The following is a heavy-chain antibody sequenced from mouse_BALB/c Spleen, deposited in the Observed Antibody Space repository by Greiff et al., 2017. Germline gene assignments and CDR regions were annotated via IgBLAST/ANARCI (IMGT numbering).Heavy chain of an antibody. CDR2: INPYNGAT. D-gene: IGHD2-3*01. J-gene: IGHJ3*01. CDR1: GYSFTGYY. V-gene: IGHV1-31*01. Sequence: VQLKESGPELVKPGASVKISCKASGYSFTGYYMHWVKQSHVKSLEWIGRINPYNGATSYNQNFKDKASLTVDKSSSTAYMELHSLTSEDSAVYYCARSQGDGYYLFAYWGQGTLVTVSA. CDR3: ARSQGDGYYLFAY.